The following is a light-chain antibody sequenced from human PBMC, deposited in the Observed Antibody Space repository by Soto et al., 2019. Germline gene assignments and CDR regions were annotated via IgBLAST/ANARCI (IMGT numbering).Light chain of an antibody. CDR2: GAS. V-gene: IGKV3-20*01. CDR3: QQLNSYPIT. Sequence: EIVLTQSPGTLSLSPGERATLSCRASQSVSSSYLAWYQQKPGQAPRLLIYGASSRATGIPDRFSGSGSGTDFTLTISRLEPEDFATYYCQQLNSYPITFGQGTRLEI. J-gene: IGKJ5*01. CDR1: QSVSSSY.